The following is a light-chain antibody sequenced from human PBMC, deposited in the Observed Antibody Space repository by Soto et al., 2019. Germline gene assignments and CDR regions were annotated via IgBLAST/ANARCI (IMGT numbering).Light chain of an antibody. J-gene: IGKJ2*01. V-gene: IGKV1-5*03. Sequence: DIQMTQSPSTLSASVGDRVTITCRASQTINSWLAWYQQKPGKAPKLLIYKASYLQSWVPSTFSGSGSGTQFTLTISRLQPDDFATYYCQQYKSYSYTFGQGTKVDIK. CDR2: KAS. CDR1: QTINSW. CDR3: QQYKSYSYT.